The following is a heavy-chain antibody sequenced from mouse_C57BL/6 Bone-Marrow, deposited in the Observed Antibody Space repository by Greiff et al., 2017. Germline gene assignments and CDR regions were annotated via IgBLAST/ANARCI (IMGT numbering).Heavy chain of an antibody. V-gene: IGHV5-6*01. D-gene: IGHD1-2*01. J-gene: IGHJ3*01. Sequence: EVKLMESGGDLVQPGGSLKLSCAASGFTFSSYGMHWVRQTPDKRLEWVATISSGGSYNYYPDSVTGRFTISRYNAKNTLYLQMSSLKSEDTAMYYRAGYFHPLCAYWGQGTLVTVS. CDR2: ISSGGSYN. CDR1: GFTFSSYG. CDR3: AGYFHPLCAY.